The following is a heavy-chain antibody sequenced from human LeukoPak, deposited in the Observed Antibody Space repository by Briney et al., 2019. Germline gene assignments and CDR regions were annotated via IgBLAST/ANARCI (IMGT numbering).Heavy chain of an antibody. CDR2: INPSGGST. D-gene: IGHD1-26*01. V-gene: IGHV1-46*01. J-gene: IGHJ4*02. Sequence: ASVKVSCKASGYTFTSYYMHWVRQAPGQGLEWMGIINPSGGSTSYAQKFQGRVTMTRDTSISTAYMEMSRLRSDDTVVYYCARSIVGATPIDYWGQGTLVTVSS. CDR1: GYTFTSYY. CDR3: ARSIVGATPIDY.